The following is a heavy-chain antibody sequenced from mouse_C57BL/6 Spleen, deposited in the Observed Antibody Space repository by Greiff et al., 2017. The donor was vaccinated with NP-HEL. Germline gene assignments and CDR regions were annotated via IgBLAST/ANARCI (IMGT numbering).Heavy chain of an antibody. Sequence: QVQLQQPGAELVRPGSSVKLSCKASGYTFTSYWMDWVKQRPGQGLEWIGNIYPSDSETHYNQKFKDKATLTVDKSSSTAYMQLSSLTSEDSAVYYCARYRGLRRGAMDYWGQGTSVTVSS. CDR3: ARYRGLRRGAMDY. V-gene: IGHV1-61*01. CDR1: GYTFTSYW. D-gene: IGHD2-4*01. CDR2: IYPSDSET. J-gene: IGHJ4*01.